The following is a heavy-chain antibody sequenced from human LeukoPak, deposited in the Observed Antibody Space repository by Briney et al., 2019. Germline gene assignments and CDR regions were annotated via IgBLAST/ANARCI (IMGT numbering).Heavy chain of an antibody. Sequence: PSETLSLTCTVSGGSISSGDYYWSWIRQPPGKGLEWIGYIYYSGSTYYNPSLKSRVTISVDTSKNQFSLKLSSVTAADTAVYYCARRSNRPYGDYAGAFDIWGQGTMDTVSS. CDR1: GGSISSGDYY. J-gene: IGHJ3*02. CDR3: ARRSNRPYGDYAGAFDI. CDR2: IYYSGST. D-gene: IGHD4-17*01. V-gene: IGHV4-30-4*01.